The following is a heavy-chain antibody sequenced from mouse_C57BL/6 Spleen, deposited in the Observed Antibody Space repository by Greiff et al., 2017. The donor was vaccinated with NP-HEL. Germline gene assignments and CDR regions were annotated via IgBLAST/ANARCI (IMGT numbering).Heavy chain of an antibody. CDR1: GFTFSSYG. Sequence: VQLQQSGGDLVKPGGSLKLSCAASGFTFSSYGMSWVRQTPDKRLEWVATISSGGSYTYYPDSVKGRFTISRDNAKNTLYLQMSSLKSEDTAMYYCARHYYDYDGFAYWGQGTLVTVSA. J-gene: IGHJ3*01. D-gene: IGHD2-4*01. CDR2: ISSGGSYT. CDR3: ARHYYDYDGFAY. V-gene: IGHV5-6*01.